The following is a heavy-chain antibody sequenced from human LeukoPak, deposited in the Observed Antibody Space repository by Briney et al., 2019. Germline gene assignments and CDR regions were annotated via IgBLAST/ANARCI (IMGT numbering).Heavy chain of an antibody. J-gene: IGHJ4*02. CDR2: IKQDGSEK. CDR1: GFTFSNLW. D-gene: IGHD6-13*01. CDR3: ATSTAAAGTD. V-gene: IGHV3-7*03. Sequence: PGGSLRFSCAASGFTFSNLWMSWVRQAPGKGLKWVANIKQDGSEKYYVDSVKGRFTISRDNAQNSLYLQMNSLRAEDTAIYCCATSTAAAGTDWGQGTLVTVSS.